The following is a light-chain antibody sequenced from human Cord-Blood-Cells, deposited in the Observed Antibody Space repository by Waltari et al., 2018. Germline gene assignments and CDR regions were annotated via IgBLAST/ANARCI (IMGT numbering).Light chain of an antibody. J-gene: IGLJ3*02. CDR3: QSADSSGTYPV. V-gene: IGLV3-25*01. CDR1: ASPKQY. CDR2: KDS. Sequence: SYELIQPPPVSVSPRQTARIPCPGQASPKQYAYWYQQKPGQAPVLVIYKDSERPSGIPERFSGSSSGTTVTLTISGVQAEDEADYYCQSADSSGTYPVFGGGTKLTVL.